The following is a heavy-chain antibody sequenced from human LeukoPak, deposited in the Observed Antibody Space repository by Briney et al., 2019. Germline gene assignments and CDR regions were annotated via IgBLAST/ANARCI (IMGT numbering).Heavy chain of an antibody. CDR2: ISGSGAGT. D-gene: IGHD2-2*01. V-gene: IGHV3-23*01. CDR1: GITFTNYA. CDR3: AKDRAALPVTTYNFDF. Sequence: GGSLRLSRAASGITFTNYAMNWVRQAPGKGLEWVSVISGSGAGTYYADSVRGRFTISRDNSKNTLYLQMNNLRAEDTAMYYCAKDRAALPVTTYNFDFWGQGTLVTVSS. J-gene: IGHJ4*02.